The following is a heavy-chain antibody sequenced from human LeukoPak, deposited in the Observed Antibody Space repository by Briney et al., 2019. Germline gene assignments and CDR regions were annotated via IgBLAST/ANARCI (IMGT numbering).Heavy chain of an antibody. CDR1: GGSISSYY. CDR3: ARDSPYGDYYYYYGMDV. J-gene: IGHJ6*02. CDR2: IYTSGST. V-gene: IGHV4-4*07. Sequence: SETLSLTCTVSGGSISSYYWNWIRQPAGKGLEWIGRIYTSGSTNYNPSLKSRVTMSVDTSKNQFSLKLSSVTAADTAVYYCARDSPYGDYYYYYGMDVWGQGTTVTVSS. D-gene: IGHD4-17*01.